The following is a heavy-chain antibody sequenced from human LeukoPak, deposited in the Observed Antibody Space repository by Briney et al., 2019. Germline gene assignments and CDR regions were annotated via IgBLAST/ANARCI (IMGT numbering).Heavy chain of an antibody. D-gene: IGHD7-27*01. CDR3: ARLKLRNAFDI. V-gene: IGHV3-53*01. J-gene: IGHJ3*02. Sequence: GGSLRLSCAASGLTVSSNYMSWVRQAPGHGLEWVSVIYSGGNTYYADSVKGRFTISRDNSKNTLYLQMNSLRAEDTAVYYCARLKLRNAFDIWGQGTMVTVSS. CDR1: GLTVSSNY. CDR2: IYSGGNT.